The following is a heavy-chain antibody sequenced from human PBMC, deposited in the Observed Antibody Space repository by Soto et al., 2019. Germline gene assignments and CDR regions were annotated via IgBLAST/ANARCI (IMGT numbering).Heavy chain of an antibody. D-gene: IGHD3-3*01. CDR2: ISYDGSNK. CDR1: GFTFSSYG. CDR3: AKARKGYDFWSGYYGNYYYYGMDV. J-gene: IGHJ6*02. Sequence: QVQLVESGGGVVQPGRSLRLSCAASGFTFSSYGMHWVRQAPGKGLEWVAVISYDGSNKYYADSVKGRFTISRDNSKNTLYLQMNSLRAEDTAVYYCAKARKGYDFWSGYYGNYYYYGMDVWGHGTTVTVSS. V-gene: IGHV3-30*18.